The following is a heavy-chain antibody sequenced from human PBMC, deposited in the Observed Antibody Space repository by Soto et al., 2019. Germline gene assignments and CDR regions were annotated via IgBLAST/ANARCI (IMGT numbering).Heavy chain of an antibody. J-gene: IGHJ6*03. Sequence: QVQLQESGPGLVKPSETLSLSCSVSGGSISGHYWSWVRQTPGKGLEWIGYMYYSGSTNYNPSLKSRVTISVDTSKNHFSLRLTCATAADTAVYYCARGPYYDLIWNYYYMDVWGKGTTVTVSS. CDR3: ARGPYYDLIWNYYYMDV. D-gene: IGHD3-16*01. CDR1: GGSISGHY. CDR2: MYYSGST. V-gene: IGHV4-59*08.